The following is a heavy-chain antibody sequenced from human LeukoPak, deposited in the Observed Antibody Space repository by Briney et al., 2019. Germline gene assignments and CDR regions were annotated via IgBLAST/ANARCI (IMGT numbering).Heavy chain of an antibody. CDR3: ARGDETYSFDY. J-gene: IGHJ4*02. Sequence: GRSLRLSCAASGFSFSTFCMHWVRQAPGKGLEWVALIWDDGSNKYYADSVKGRFNISRDNSKNTLYLQMNSLRAEDTAVYYCARGDETYSFDYWGQGTLVTVSS. CDR1: GFSFSTFC. CDR2: IWDDGSNK. V-gene: IGHV3-33*01.